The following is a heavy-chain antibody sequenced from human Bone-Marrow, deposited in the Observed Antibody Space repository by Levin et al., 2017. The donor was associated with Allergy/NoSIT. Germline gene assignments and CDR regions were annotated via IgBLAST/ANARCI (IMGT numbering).Heavy chain of an antibody. CDR3: VKGPLRATADDY. Sequence: PGGSLRLSCAASGFIFSNYWMARVRQAPGKGLDWLAVINEDGSSILYVDSVRGRFTISRDNAKNSLFLQVSSLRVDDTAVYYCVKGPLRATADDYWGQGTLVTVSS. CDR1: GFIFSNYW. D-gene: IGHD6-13*01. V-gene: IGHV3-7*01. CDR2: INEDGSSI. J-gene: IGHJ4*02.